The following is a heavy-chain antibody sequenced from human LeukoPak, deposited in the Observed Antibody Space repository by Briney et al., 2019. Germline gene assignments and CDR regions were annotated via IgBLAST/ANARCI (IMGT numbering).Heavy chain of an antibody. D-gene: IGHD5-24*01. CDR2: VYPGDSDT. Sequence: GESLKISCKGSGYSFTSYWVGWVRQMPGKGLEWMGFVYPGDSDTRYSPSFQGQVTISADNSINTAYLQWSSLKASDTAIYYCARQAEMATIHYWGQGTLVTVSS. V-gene: IGHV5-51*01. CDR1: GYSFTSYW. CDR3: ARQAEMATIHY. J-gene: IGHJ4*02.